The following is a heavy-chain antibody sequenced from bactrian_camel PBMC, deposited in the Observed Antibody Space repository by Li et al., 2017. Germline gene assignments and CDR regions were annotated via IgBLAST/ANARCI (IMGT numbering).Heavy chain of an antibody. CDR2: IDSGGTV. CDR1: GYTRVSANC. CDR3: ATLPMYPCAVDNFVFGY. Sequence: DVQLVESGGGSVQAGGSLRLSCTIGGYTRVSANCFSWFRQAPGKEREGVAAIDSGGTVKYADFAKGRFTISRDSAKNTLYLRLNSLRTEDTAMYYCATLPMYPCAVDNFVFGYRGQGTQVTVS. J-gene: IGHJ6*01. D-gene: IGHD4*01. V-gene: IGHV3S67*01.